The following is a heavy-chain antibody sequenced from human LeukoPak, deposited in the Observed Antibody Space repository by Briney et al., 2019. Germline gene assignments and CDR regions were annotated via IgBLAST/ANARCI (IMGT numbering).Heavy chain of an antibody. D-gene: IGHD6-19*01. V-gene: IGHV3-30*01. J-gene: IGHJ5*02. CDR2: ISYDGSNK. Sequence: PGRSLRLSCAASGFTFSSYAMHWVRQAPGKGLEWVAVISYDGSNKYYADSVKGRFTISRDNSKNTLYLQMNSLRAEDTAVYYCAREQWLVPEGWDNWFDPWGQETLVTVSS. CDR1: GFTFSSYA. CDR3: AREQWLVPEGWDNWFDP.